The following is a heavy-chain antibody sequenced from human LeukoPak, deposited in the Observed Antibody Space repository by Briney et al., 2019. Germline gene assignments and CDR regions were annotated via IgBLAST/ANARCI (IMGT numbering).Heavy chain of an antibody. D-gene: IGHD2-21*01. V-gene: IGHV3-23*01. CDR3: AQDWGLGK. J-gene: IGHJ4*02. CDR1: GFTFSSYA. Sequence: HPGGSLRLSCAASGFTFSSYAMSWVRQAPGQGLEWVSAISGSGGSTYYADSVKGRFTFSRDNSKSTLHLQMSSLRAEDTALYYCAQDWGLGKWGQGTLVTVSS. CDR2: ISGSGGST.